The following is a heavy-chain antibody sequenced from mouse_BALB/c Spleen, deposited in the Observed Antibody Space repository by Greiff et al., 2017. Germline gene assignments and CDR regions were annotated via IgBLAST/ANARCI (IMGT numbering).Heavy chain of an antibody. J-gene: IGHJ3*01. D-gene: IGHD1-1*01. CDR2: INPSTGYT. CDR1: GYTFTSYW. CDR3: AREGAYYGSSYWFAY. Sequence: QVQLKQSGAELAKPGASVKMSCKASGYTFTSYWMHWVKQRPGQGLEWIGYINPSTGYTEYNQKFKDKATLTADKSSSTAYMQLSSLTSEDSAVYYCAREGAYYGSSYWFAYWGQGTLVTVSA. V-gene: IGHV1-7*01.